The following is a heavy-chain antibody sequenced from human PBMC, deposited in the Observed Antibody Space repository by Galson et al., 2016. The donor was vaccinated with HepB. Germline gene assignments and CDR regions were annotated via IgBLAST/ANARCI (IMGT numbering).Heavy chain of an antibody. Sequence: SETLSLTCGVSGGSFNAYYWSWIRQSPGKGLEWIGEINHSGFTKYNPSLKSRVTISVDTSKTQFSLKLTSMTAADTAVYYCARVVVAATNGFDTWGQGTLVTVSS. CDR3: ARVVVAATNGFDT. CDR1: GGSFNAYY. V-gene: IGHV4-34*01. CDR2: INHSGFT. D-gene: IGHD2-15*01. J-gene: IGHJ5*02.